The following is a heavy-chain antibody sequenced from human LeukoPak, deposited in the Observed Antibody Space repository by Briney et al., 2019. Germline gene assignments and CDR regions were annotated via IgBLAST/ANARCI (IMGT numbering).Heavy chain of an antibody. D-gene: IGHD3-10*01. CDR2: IIPILGTA. J-gene: IGHJ5*01. CDR3: ATFGQFGSGSYAYNWFDS. CDR1: GGTFSSYA. V-gene: IGHV1-69*10. Sequence: SVKVSCKASGGTFSSYAISWVRQAPGQGLEWMGGIIPILGTANYAQKFQGRVTITADKSTSTAYMELSSLRFGDTAMYYCATFGQFGSGSYAYNWFDSWGQGTLVTVSS.